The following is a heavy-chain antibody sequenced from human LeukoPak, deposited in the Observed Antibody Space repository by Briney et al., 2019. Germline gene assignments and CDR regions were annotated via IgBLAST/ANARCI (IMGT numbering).Heavy chain of an antibody. CDR2: INQDGSEK. D-gene: IGHD6-19*01. CDR3: ARYGNGAWLAHYSFDI. CDR1: GFTLSNYW. J-gene: IGHJ3*02. Sequence: TEGSLRLSCAASGFTLSNYWMSWVRQAPGKGLEWVANINQDGSEKYYVDSVKGRFAISRDNAKNSLYLQMNSLRAEDTAVYYCARYGNGAWLAHYSFDIWGQGTMVTVSS. V-gene: IGHV3-7*01.